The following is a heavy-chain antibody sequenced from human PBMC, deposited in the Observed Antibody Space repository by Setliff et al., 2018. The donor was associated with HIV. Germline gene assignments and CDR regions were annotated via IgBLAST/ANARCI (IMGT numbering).Heavy chain of an antibody. J-gene: IGHJ4*02. Sequence: KASETLSLTCAVYGGSFSNHYWTWIRQPPGKGLEWIGEINPSESTHYNPSLKSRVTISVDTSKNQFSLILTSVTAADTAVYYCARGGDWTLDYWGRGSLVTVSS. CDR2: INPSEST. D-gene: IGHD2-21*02. V-gene: IGHV4-34*01. CDR3: ARGGDWTLDY. CDR1: GGSFSNHY.